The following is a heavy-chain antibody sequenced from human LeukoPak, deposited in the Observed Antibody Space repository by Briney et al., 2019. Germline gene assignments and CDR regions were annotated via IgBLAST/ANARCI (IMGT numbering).Heavy chain of an antibody. Sequence: ASVKVSCKASGGTFSSYAISWVRQAPGQGLEWMGRIIPILGIANYAQKFQGRVTITADKSTSTAYMELSSLRSEDTAVYYCACPRRAFTMVRGVISTDAFDIWGQGTMVTVSS. CDR3: ACPRRAFTMVRGVISTDAFDI. CDR1: GGTFSSYA. J-gene: IGHJ3*02. V-gene: IGHV1-69*04. D-gene: IGHD3-10*01. CDR2: IIPILGIA.